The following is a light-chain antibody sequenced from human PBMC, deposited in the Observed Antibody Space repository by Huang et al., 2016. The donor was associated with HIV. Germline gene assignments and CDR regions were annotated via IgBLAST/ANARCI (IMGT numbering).Light chain of an antibody. CDR3: QQFNGFSLT. CDR2: DAS. CDR1: QDINSA. Sequence: AIQLTQSPPSLSASAGDRVTITCRASQDINSALAWYQQKPGKAPKLLIYDASNLESGVPARFSGSGSVTDFTLSISSLQPEDFATYYCQQFNGFSLTFGGGTRVEIK. J-gene: IGKJ4*01. V-gene: IGKV1-13*02.